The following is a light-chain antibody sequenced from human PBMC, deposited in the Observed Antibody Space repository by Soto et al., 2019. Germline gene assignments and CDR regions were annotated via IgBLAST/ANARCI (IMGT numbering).Light chain of an antibody. V-gene: IGLV1-40*01. CDR2: GHT. CDR1: SANIGGGFD. J-gene: IGLJ1*01. CDR3: SSFAGRDNYV. Sequence: QSVLTQPPSVSGAPGQRVTISCTGNSANIGGGFDVHWYQQIPGTAPKLIIYGHTNRPSGVPDRFSGSKSGTSASLAITGLQAEDEADYYCSSFAGRDNYVFGGGTKVT.